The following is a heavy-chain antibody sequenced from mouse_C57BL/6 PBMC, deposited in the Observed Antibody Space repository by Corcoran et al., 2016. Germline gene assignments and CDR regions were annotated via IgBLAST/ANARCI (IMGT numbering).Heavy chain of an antibody. D-gene: IGHD1-1*01. V-gene: IGHV1-18*01. CDR3: EREPAPYYYGRGFAY. CDR1: GYTFTDYN. Sequence: EVQLQQSGPELVKPGASVKIPCKASGYTFTDYNMDWVKQSHGKSLEWIGDINPNNGGTIYNQKFKGKATLTVDKSSSTAYMELRSLTSEDTAVDYCEREPAPYYYGRGFAYWGQGTLVTVSA. CDR2: INPNNGGT. J-gene: IGHJ3*01.